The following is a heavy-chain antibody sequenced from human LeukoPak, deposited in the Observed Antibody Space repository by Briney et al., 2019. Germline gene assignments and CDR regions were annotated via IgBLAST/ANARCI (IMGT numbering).Heavy chain of an antibody. Sequence: PGGSLRLSCETSGLSFSNYGFYWIRQAPGKGLEWVAVISYDGSNKYYADSVKGRFTISRDNSKNTLYLQMNSLRAEDTAVYYCAKKRVDYGDYLDYWGQGTLVTVSS. D-gene: IGHD4-17*01. J-gene: IGHJ4*02. CDR1: GLSFSNYG. V-gene: IGHV3-30*18. CDR3: AKKRVDYGDYLDY. CDR2: ISYDGSNK.